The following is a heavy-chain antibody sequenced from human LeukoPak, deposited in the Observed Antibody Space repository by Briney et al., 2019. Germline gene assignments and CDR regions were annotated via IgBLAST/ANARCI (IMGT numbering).Heavy chain of an antibody. CDR3: ARGRGIAVAGTVYYYGMDV. CDR1: GGSFSGYY. Sequence: PSETLSLTCAVYGGSFSGYYWSWIRQPPGKGLEWIGEIIHSGSTNYNPSLKSRVTISVDTSKNQFSLKLSSVTAADTAVYYCARGRGIAVAGTVYYYGMDVWGQGTTVTVSS. J-gene: IGHJ6*02. CDR2: IIHSGST. D-gene: IGHD6-19*01. V-gene: IGHV4-34*01.